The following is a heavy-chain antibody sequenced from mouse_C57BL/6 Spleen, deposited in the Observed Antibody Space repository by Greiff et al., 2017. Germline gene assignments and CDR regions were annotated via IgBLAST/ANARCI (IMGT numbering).Heavy chain of an antibody. D-gene: IGHD1-1*01. CDR1: GFTFSDYG. Sequence: EVMLVESGGGLVKPGGSLKLSCAASGFTFSDYGMHWVRQAPEKGLEWVAYISSGSSTIYYADTVKGRFTISRDNAKNTLFLQMTSLRSEDTAMYYCARQYYGSSFAYWGQGTLVTVSA. V-gene: IGHV5-17*01. J-gene: IGHJ3*01. CDR2: ISSGSSTI. CDR3: ARQYYGSSFAY.